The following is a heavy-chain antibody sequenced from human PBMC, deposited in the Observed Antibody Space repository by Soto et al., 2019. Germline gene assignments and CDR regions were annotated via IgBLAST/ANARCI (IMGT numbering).Heavy chain of an antibody. Sequence: GASVKVSCKASGYTFTSYYMHWVRQAPGQGLEWMGIINPSGGSTSYAQKFQGRVTMTEDTSTDTAYMELSSLRSEDTAVYYCATDLGGRYCSSTSCYGEDYWGQGTLVTVSS. CDR3: ATDLGGRYCSSTSCYGEDY. J-gene: IGHJ4*02. D-gene: IGHD2-2*01. CDR2: INPSGGST. V-gene: IGHV1-46*01. CDR1: GYTFTSYY.